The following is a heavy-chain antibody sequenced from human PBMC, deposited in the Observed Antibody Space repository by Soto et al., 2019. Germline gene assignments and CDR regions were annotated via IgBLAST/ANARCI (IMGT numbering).Heavy chain of an antibody. J-gene: IGHJ3*02. V-gene: IGHV4-31*03. CDR3: ARDRTYSGSYSGAFDI. CDR1: GGSISSGGYY. CDR2: IYYSGST. D-gene: IGHD1-26*01. Sequence: QVQLQESGPGLVKPSQTLSLTCTVSGGSISSGGYYWSWIRQHPGKGLEWIEYIYYSGSTYYNPSLKSRVTISVDTSKNQFSLKLSSVTAADTAVYYCARDRTYSGSYSGAFDIWSQGTMVTVSS.